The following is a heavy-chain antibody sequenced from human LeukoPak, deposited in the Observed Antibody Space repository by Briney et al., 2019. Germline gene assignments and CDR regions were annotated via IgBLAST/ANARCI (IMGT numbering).Heavy chain of an antibody. CDR3: VRDRELTY. CDR1: GDFISSSDW. V-gene: IGHV4-4*02. Sequence: SETLSLTCAVSGDFISSSDWWSWVRQAPGKGLEWIGYIYNSGSSTIYNPSLKSRVTISVDTSKNQFSLRLSSVTAADTAVYFCVRDRELTYWGQGTLVTVSS. CDR2: IYNSGSST. D-gene: IGHD3-10*01. J-gene: IGHJ4*02.